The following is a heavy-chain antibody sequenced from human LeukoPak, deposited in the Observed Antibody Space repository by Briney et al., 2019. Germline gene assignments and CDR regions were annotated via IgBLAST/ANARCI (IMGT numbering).Heavy chain of an antibody. Sequence: GGSLRLSCAASGFTFSNYWKSWVRQAPGKGLEWVANIKQDGSEKYYVGSVKGRFTISRDNAKNSLSLQMNSLRVEDTAFYYCAKDNRRHYTSGPNPDSLHWGQGALVTVSS. CDR2: IKQDGSEK. CDR1: GFTFSNYW. J-gene: IGHJ4*02. D-gene: IGHD6-19*01. CDR3: AKDNRRHYTSGPNPDSLH. V-gene: IGHV3-7*03.